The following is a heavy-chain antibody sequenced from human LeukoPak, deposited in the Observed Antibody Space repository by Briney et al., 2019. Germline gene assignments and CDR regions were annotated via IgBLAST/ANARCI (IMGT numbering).Heavy chain of an antibody. V-gene: IGHV1-18*01. J-gene: IGHJ6*02. CDR1: GYTFTSYG. CDR3: ARVGGYNYYYYYGMDV. D-gene: IGHD5-12*01. CDR2: ISAYNGNT. Sequence: VASVKVSCKASGYTFTSYGISWVRQAPGQGLEWMGWISAYNGNTNYAQKLQGRVTMTTDTSTSTAYMELRSLRSDDTAVYYCARVGGYNYYYYYGMDVWGQGTTVTVSS.